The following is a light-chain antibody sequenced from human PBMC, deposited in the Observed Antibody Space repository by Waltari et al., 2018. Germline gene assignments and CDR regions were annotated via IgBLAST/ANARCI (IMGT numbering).Light chain of an antibody. CDR1: QSISSW. CDR3: QQYNSYST. J-gene: IGKJ1*01. CDR2: KAS. V-gene: IGKV1-5*03. Sequence: DIQMTHSPSTLSASVGDRVTITCRASQSISSWLAWYQQKPGKAPKLLIYKASNLETGVPSRFSGSGSGTEFTLTISSLQPDDFATYYCQQYNSYSTFGQGTKVEIK.